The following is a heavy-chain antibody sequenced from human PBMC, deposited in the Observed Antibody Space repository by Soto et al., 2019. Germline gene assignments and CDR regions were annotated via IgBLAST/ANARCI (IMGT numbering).Heavy chain of an antibody. V-gene: IGHV4-31*03. J-gene: IGHJ3*02. CDR3: ARAGYYDYVWGSYRADAFDI. D-gene: IGHD3-16*02. Sequence: SETLSLTCTVSGGSISSGGYYWSWIRQHPGKGLEWIGYIYYSGSTYYNPSLKSRVTISVDTSKNQFSLKLSSVTAADTAVYYCARAGYYDYVWGSYRADAFDIWGQGTMVTVS. CDR1: GGSISSGGYY. CDR2: IYYSGST.